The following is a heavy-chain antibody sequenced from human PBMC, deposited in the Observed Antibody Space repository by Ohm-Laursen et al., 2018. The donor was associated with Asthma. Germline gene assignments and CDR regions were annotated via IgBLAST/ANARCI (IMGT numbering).Heavy chain of an antibody. V-gene: IGHV3-23*01. CDR2: INDNSDLT. CDR1: GFTFSTFA. J-gene: IGHJ6*02. CDR3: AKETATGSQNIHYYDLDV. Sequence: SLRLSCAASGFTFSTFAMSWVRQAPGKGLEWVSQINDNSDLTYYADSVKGRFTISRDNSRNTLFLQMNSLRAEDTAAYYCAKETATGSQNIHYYDLDVWGQGTTVTVSS. D-gene: IGHD2-15*01.